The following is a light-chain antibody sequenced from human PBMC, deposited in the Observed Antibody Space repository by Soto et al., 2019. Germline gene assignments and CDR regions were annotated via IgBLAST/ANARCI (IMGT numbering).Light chain of an antibody. CDR3: QQYESFPLT. J-gene: IGKJ4*02. V-gene: IGKV3-20*01. CDR1: RSVSSDY. Sequence: EIVMTQSPATLSLSPGQRSTLSCMSSRSVSSDYLAWYQQKPGQAPRLLIHGASNRATGIPDRFSGRGSGTDFTLTISRLEPEDFAVYYCQQYESFPLTFGGGTKVDIK. CDR2: GAS.